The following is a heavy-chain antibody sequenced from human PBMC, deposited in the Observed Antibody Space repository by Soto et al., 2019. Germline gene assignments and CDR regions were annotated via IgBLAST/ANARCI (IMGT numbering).Heavy chain of an antibody. CDR3: AKGYSTSWWYFDS. J-gene: IGHJ4*02. CDR1: GFTFSSHA. D-gene: IGHD6-13*01. V-gene: IGHV3-23*01. CDR2: ISGSGEGT. Sequence: GGSLRLSCAASGFTFSSHAMTWVRQAPGKGLEWVSAISGSGEGTFYADSVQGRFAISRDNSKNTLYLQMNSLRAEDTAVYYCAKGYSTSWWYFDSWGQGTLVTVSS.